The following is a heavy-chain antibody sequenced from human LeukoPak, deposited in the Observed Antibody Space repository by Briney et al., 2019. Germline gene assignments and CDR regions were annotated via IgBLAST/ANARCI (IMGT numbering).Heavy chain of an antibody. V-gene: IGHV3-48*03. Sequence: GGSLRLSCAASGFTFSSYEMNWIRQAPGKGLEWISYISNSGSTKYYADSVKGRFTISRDNAKNSVFLQMNSLRAEDTAVYYCAAVINYWGQGTLVTVSS. CDR3: AAVINY. CDR1: GFTFSSYE. CDR2: ISNSGSTK. J-gene: IGHJ4*02.